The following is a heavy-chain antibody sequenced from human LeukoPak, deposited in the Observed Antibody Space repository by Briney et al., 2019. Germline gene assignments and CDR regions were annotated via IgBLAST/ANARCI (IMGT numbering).Heavy chain of an antibody. CDR1: GFSFNICA. CDR3: AKDPQPAPMGAYFDF. D-gene: IGHD2-2*01. J-gene: IGHJ4*02. V-gene: IGHV3-23*01. Sequence: PGWSLRLSCAASGFSFNICAMNWVRQAPGKGLEWVSTISETGGGTYYAASVKGRFTVSRDNSKNTLSLQMNSLRAEDTAIYYCAKDPQPAPMGAYFDFWGQGILVTVSS. CDR2: ISETGGGT.